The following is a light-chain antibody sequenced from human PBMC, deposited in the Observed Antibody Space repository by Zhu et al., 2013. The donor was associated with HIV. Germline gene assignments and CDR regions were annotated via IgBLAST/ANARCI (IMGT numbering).Light chain of an antibody. J-gene: IGLJ1*01. CDR2: SNN. CDR1: SSNIGSNT. CDR3: AAWDDRLNGYV. V-gene: IGLV1-44*01. Sequence: QSVLTQPPSASLTPGQSVTISCSGSSSNIGSNTVNWYHHLPGTAPKLLMYSNNQRPSGVPDRFSGSKSGTSASLAISGLQSEDEGEYYCAAWDDRLNGYVFGTGTKVTVL.